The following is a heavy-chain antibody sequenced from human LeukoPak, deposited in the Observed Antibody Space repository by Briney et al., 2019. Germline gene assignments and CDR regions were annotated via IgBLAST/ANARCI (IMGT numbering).Heavy chain of an antibody. Sequence: SETLSLTCTVSGGSISSGGYYWSWIRQHPGKGLEWIGYIYYSGSTYYNPSLKSRVTISVDTSKNQFSLKLSSVTAADTAVYYCARDQLRDYYYYGMDVWGQGTTVTVSS. D-gene: IGHD6-6*01. CDR3: ARDQLRDYYYYGMDV. J-gene: IGHJ6*02. CDR1: GGSISSGGYY. CDR2: IYYSGST. V-gene: IGHV4-30-4*08.